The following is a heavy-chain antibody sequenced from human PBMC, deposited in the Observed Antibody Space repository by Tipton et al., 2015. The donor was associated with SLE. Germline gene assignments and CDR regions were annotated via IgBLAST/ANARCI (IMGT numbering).Heavy chain of an antibody. CDR2: IHHSGKT. D-gene: IGHD1-26*01. CDR3: ARAAPTRVGATTFDY. V-gene: IGHV4-38-2*01. J-gene: IGHJ4*02. Sequence: TLSLTCAVSGYSITYDHNWGWIRQPPGKGLEWVGSIHHSGKTYYNPSLKSRVTMSVDTSKNQFSLKLSSVTAADTAVYYCARAAPTRVGATTFDYWGQGTLVTVSS. CDR1: GYSITYDHN.